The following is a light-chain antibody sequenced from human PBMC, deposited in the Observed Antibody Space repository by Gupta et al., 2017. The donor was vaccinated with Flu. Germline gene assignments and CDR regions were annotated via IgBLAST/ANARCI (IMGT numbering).Light chain of an antibody. CDR1: QSVTSNY. CDR2: GAS. V-gene: IGKV3-20*01. J-gene: IGKJ2*01. CDR3: QQYGTYRYT. Sequence: EIVLTQSPGTLSLSPGERATLSCRASQSVTSNYLAWYQQKPGQAPILLIYGASSRATGIPDRCSGSGSGTDFTLTISRLEPEDFAVYYCQQYGTYRYTFGQGTKVEIK.